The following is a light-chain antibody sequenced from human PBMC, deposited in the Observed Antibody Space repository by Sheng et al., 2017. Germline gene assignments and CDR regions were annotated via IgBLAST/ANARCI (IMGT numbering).Light chain of an antibody. J-gene: IGLJ3*02. CDR2: DVS. V-gene: IGLV2-14*03. Sequence: QSALTQPASVSGSPGQSITISCTGTSSDVGGYKYVSWYQQYPGKGPKLMIYDVSDRPSGVSNRFSGSKSGNTASLTISGLQTEDEADYYCSSYTSTNTQVFGGGTQADRP. CDR1: SSDVGGYKY. CDR3: SSYTSTNTQV.